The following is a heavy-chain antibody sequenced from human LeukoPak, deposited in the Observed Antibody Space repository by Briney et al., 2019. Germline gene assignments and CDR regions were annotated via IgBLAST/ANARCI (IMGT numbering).Heavy chain of an antibody. CDR2: IHRGGNT. CDR3: ARDPGYGLGVDYGDY. J-gene: IGHJ4*02. Sequence: GGSLRLSCAASGFTVSGNYMSWVRQAPGKGLEWLSVIHRGGNTYYADSVKGRFTISRDCSKNTVFLQMDSLRAEDTAVYYCARDPGYGLGVDYGDYWGQGTLVTVSS. CDR1: GFTVSGNY. D-gene: IGHD3-10*01. V-gene: IGHV3-66*01.